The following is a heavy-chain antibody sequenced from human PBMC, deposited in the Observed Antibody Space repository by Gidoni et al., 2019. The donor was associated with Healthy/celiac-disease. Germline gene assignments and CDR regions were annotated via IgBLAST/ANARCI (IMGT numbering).Heavy chain of an antibody. CDR2: IIPIFGTA. V-gene: IGHV1-69*01. Sequence: QVQLVQSGAEVKKPGSSVKVSCKASGGTFSSYAISWVRQAPGQGLEWMGGIIPIFGTANYAQKFQGRVTITADESTSTAYMELSSLRSEDTAVYYCAKELVDTDDGMIKNWFDPWGQGTLVTVSS. CDR3: AKELVDTDDGMIKNWFDP. D-gene: IGHD3-16*01. CDR1: GGTFSSYA. J-gene: IGHJ5*02.